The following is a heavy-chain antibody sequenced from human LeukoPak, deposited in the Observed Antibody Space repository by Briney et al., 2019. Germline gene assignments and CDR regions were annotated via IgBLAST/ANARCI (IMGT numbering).Heavy chain of an antibody. J-gene: IGHJ5*02. CDR3: ARGNWNYKNWFDP. CDR1: GGSISSGGYS. D-gene: IGHD1-7*01. Sequence: SETLSLTCAVSGGSISSGGYSWSWIRQPPGTGLEWIGYIYHSGSTYYNPSLKSRVTISVDRSKNQFSLKLSSVTAADTAVYYCARGNWNYKNWFDPWGQGTLVTVSS. CDR2: IYHSGST. V-gene: IGHV4-30-2*01.